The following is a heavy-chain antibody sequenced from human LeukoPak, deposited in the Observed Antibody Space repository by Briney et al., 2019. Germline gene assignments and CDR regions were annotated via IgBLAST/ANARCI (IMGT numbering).Heavy chain of an antibody. D-gene: IGHD2-2*02. Sequence: PGGSLRLSCAASGFSFSSYAMTWVRQAPGKGLEWVSALSVSGGNTYYADSVKGRFTISRANSKNTLYLQMNSLRAEDTAVYYCAKADSTTWYNKYVDGWGQGALVTVSS. CDR1: GFSFSSYA. CDR3: AKADSTTWYNKYVDG. V-gene: IGHV3-23*01. J-gene: IGHJ4*02. CDR2: LSVSGGNT.